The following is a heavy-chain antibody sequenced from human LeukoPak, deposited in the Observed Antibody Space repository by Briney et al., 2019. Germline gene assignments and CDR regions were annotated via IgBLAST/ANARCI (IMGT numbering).Heavy chain of an antibody. CDR2: ISSSSSYI. CDR1: GFTFSSYS. CDR3: ARDEASSGYCDY. V-gene: IGHV3-21*01. D-gene: IGHD3-22*01. Sequence: PGGSLRLSCAASGFTFSSYSMNWVRQAPGEGLEWVSSISSSSSYIYYADSVKGRFTISRDNAKNSLYLQMNSLRAEGTAVYYCARDEASSGYCDYWGQGTLVTVSS. J-gene: IGHJ4*02.